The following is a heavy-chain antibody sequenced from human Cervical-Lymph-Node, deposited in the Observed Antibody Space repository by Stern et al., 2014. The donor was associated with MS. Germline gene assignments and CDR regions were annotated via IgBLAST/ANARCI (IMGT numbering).Heavy chain of an antibody. CDR3: ARWVTTSAYFWFDP. D-gene: IGHD2-21*01. V-gene: IGHV4-61*08. CDR1: GGSVSSRGYY. Sequence: QVQLQESGPGLVKPSETLSLTCTVSGGSVSSRGYYWSWIRQPPGKGLEWIGHIFYSGSATYSPSLKSRVAISVDTSKNQFSLNLSSVTAADTAVYFCARWVTTSAYFWFDPWGQGALVIVSS. J-gene: IGHJ5*02. CDR2: IFYSGSA.